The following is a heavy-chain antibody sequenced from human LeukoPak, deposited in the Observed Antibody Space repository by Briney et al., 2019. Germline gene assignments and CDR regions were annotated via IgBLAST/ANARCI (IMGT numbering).Heavy chain of an antibody. D-gene: IGHD1-26*01. Sequence: ASVKVSCRASGYPFTGYYIHWVRQAPGQGLEWMGWINPDSGVTDHSQQFQGRVTMTRDKSINTAYMEVSRLRFDDTALYYCARHVGATRDLDPWGQGTLVTVSS. J-gene: IGHJ5*02. V-gene: IGHV1-2*02. CDR3: ARHVGATRDLDP. CDR1: GYPFTGYY. CDR2: INPDSGVT.